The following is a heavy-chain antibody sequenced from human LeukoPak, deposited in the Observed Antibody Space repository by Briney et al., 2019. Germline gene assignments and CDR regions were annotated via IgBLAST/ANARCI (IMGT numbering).Heavy chain of an antibody. J-gene: IGHJ6*02. Sequence: GGSLRLSCAASGFTFDDYAMHWVRQAPGKCLEWVSGISWNSGSIGYADSVKGRFTISRDNAKNSLYLQMNSLRAEDTALYYCAKVMDADYYYYGMDVWGQGTTVTVSS. CDR3: AKVMDADYYYYGMDV. V-gene: IGHV3-9*01. CDR2: ISWNSGSI. CDR1: GFTFDDYA. D-gene: IGHD5-18*01.